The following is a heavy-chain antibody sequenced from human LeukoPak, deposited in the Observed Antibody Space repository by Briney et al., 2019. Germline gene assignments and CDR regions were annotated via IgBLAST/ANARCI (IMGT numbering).Heavy chain of an antibody. D-gene: IGHD3-22*01. Sequence: PSETLSLTCTVSGGSISSSYYYWSWIRQHPGKGLEWIGYMYYSGSTYYNPSLNSRLTISVDTSKNQFSLKLSSVTAADTAVYYCAKLDGVTMTDWYFDLWGRGTLVTVSS. CDR2: MYYSGST. V-gene: IGHV4-31*03. J-gene: IGHJ2*01. CDR1: GGSISSSYYY. CDR3: AKLDGVTMTDWYFDL.